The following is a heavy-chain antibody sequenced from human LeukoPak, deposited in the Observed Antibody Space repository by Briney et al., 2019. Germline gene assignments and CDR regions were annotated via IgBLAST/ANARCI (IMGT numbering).Heavy chain of an antibody. CDR2: IYPGDSDT. CDR3: ARNQKIVANRSPIDV. D-gene: IGHD2-21*01. Sequence: GESLNISSERSGYTFTDYWVGWARQMPGKGLEWMGIIYPGDSDTRYSPSFQGQVTISADKSISTAYLQWSSLKASDTAMYYLARNQKIVANRSPIDVGGQGTLVTVSS. V-gene: IGHV5-51*01. J-gene: IGHJ4*01. CDR1: GYTFTDYW.